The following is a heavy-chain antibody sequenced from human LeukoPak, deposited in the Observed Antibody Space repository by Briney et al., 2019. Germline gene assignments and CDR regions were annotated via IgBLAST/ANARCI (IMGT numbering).Heavy chain of an antibody. CDR1: GYTFTGYY. J-gene: IGHJ4*02. CDR2: INPNSGGT. CDR3: ARDKALGAHLPPYYFDY. D-gene: IGHD3-16*01. V-gene: IGHV1-2*04. Sequence: ASVKVSCKASGYTFTGYYMHWVRQAPGQGLEWMGWINPNSGGTNYAQKFQGWVTMTRDTSISTAYMELSRLRSDDTAVYYCARDKALGAHLPPYYFDYWGQGTLVTVSS.